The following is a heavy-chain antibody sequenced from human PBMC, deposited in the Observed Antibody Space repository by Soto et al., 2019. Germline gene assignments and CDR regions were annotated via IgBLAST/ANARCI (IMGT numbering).Heavy chain of an antibody. Sequence: QVQLHESGPGLVKPSETLSLTCTVSGGSINSDSYYWGWIRQPPGKGLEWIASIYYSGSNYYNPSLKSRVIISVDTSKNQFSLRVNSVTAADTAMYYCARHRNEYSSSDFDYWGQGTLVTVSS. CDR2: IYYSGSN. CDR1: GGSINSDSYY. D-gene: IGHD6-13*01. J-gene: IGHJ4*02. V-gene: IGHV4-39*01. CDR3: ARHRNEYSSSDFDY.